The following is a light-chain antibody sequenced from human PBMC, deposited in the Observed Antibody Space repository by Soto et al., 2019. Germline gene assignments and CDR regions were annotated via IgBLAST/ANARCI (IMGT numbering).Light chain of an antibody. CDR2: DVS. CDR3: TSYTGSSTLGV. Sequence: QSVLTQPASVSGSPGQSITISCTGTSSDVGAYNFVSWYQQHPGKAPKRMIYDVSNRPSGVSNRFSGSKSGNTASLSISGLQAEDEADYYCTSYTGSSTLGVLGGGTKLTVL. V-gene: IGLV2-14*03. J-gene: IGLJ2*01. CDR1: SSDVGAYNF.